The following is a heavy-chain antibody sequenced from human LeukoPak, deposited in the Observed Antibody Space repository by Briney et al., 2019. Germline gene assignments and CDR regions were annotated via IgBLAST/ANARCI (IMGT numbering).Heavy chain of an antibody. D-gene: IGHD3-10*01. CDR3: AKITMVRGPKGSGAFDI. CDR2: INWNGGST. Sequence: PGGSLRLSCAASGFTFDDYGMSWVRQAPGKGLEWVSGINWNGGSTGYADSVKGRFTISRDNAKNSLYLQMNSLRAEDTAVYYCAKITMVRGPKGSGAFDIWGQGTMVTVSS. J-gene: IGHJ3*02. CDR1: GFTFDDYG. V-gene: IGHV3-20*04.